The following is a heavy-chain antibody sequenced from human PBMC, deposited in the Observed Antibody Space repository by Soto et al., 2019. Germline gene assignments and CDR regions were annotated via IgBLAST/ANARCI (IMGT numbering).Heavy chain of an antibody. CDR3: ARVGVDLYYYGMDV. D-gene: IGHD5-12*01. CDR1: GGSISSGGYY. CDR2: IYYSGST. J-gene: IGHJ6*02. V-gene: IGHV4-31*03. Sequence: SETLSLTCTVSGGSISSGGYYWSWIRQHPGKGLEWIGYIYYSGSTYYNPSLKSRVTISVDTSKNQFSLKLSSVTAADTAVYYCARVGVDLYYYGMDVWGQGTTVTVYS.